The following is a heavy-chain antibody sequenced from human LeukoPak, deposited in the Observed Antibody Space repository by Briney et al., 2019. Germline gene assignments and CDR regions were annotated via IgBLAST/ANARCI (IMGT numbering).Heavy chain of an antibody. D-gene: IGHD3-10*01. V-gene: IGHV4-30-4*07. J-gene: IGHJ4*02. Sequence: SETLSLTCAVSGGSISSGGYSWTWIRQPPGKGLQWIVYIYYSGSAYYNPSLKSRVTISVDTSKNQFSLKLSSVTAADTAVYYCARGFLGDYFGSGSYYVFDYWGQGTLVTVSS. CDR2: IYYSGSA. CDR3: ARGFLGDYFGSGSYYVFDY. CDR1: GGSISSGGYS.